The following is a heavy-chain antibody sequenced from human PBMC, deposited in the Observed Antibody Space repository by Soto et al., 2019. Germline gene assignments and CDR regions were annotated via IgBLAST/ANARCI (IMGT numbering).Heavy chain of an antibody. D-gene: IGHD1-1*01. Sequence: ASVKVSCKASGYTFTSYGISWVRQAPGQGLEWMGWISAYNGNTNYAQKLRGRVTMTTDTSTSTAYMELRSLRSDDTAVYYCATGALRGRPSDDAFDIWGQGTMVTV. V-gene: IGHV1-18*04. CDR2: ISAYNGNT. CDR1: GYTFTSYG. CDR3: ATGALRGRPSDDAFDI. J-gene: IGHJ3*02.